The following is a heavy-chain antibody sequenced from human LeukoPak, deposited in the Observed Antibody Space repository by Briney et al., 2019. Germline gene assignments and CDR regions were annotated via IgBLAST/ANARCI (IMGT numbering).Heavy chain of an antibody. Sequence: SEALSLTCTVSGGSISSSSYYWGWIRQPPGKGLEWIGSIYYSGSTYYNPSLKSRVTISVGTSKNQFSLKLSSVTAADTAVYYCARRSITIFGVVSLEYYFDYWGQGTLVTVSS. V-gene: IGHV4-39*01. CDR2: IYYSGST. J-gene: IGHJ4*02. D-gene: IGHD3-3*01. CDR1: GGSISSSSYY. CDR3: ARRSITIFGVVSLEYYFDY.